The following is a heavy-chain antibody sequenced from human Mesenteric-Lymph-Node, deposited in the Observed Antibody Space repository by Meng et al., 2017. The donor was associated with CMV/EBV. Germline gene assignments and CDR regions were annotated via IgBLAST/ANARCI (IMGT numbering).Heavy chain of an antibody. CDR1: GGSISSYY. CDR2: IYHSGST. CDR3: ARADSWNYALSHY. D-gene: IGHD1-7*01. Sequence: GSLRLSCTVSGGSISSYYWGWIRQPPGKGLEWIGSIYHSGSTYYNPSLKSRVTISVDTSKNQFSLKLTSVTAADTAIYYCARADSWNYALSHYWGQGTLVTVSS. V-gene: IGHV4-38-2*02. J-gene: IGHJ4*02.